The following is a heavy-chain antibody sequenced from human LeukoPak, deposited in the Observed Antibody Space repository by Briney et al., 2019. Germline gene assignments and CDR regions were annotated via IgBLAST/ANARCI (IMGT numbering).Heavy chain of an antibody. J-gene: IGHJ5*02. Sequence: SETLSLTCTVSGASISSSAYYWGWIRQPPGKGLEWIGSVFYSGGTYYNPSLKSRVIISVDTSKNQFSLKLSSVTAADTAAYYCARGSGLQYCSGGGCYWFDPWGQGTLVTVSS. CDR1: GASISSSAYY. V-gene: IGHV4-39*07. CDR3: ARGSGLQYCSGGGCYWFDP. CDR2: VFYSGGT. D-gene: IGHD2-15*01.